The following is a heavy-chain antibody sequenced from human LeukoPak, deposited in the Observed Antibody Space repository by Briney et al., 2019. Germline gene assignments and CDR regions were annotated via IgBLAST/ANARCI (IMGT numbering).Heavy chain of an antibody. CDR1: GGSISSSSYY. J-gene: IGHJ6*02. CDR3: ARFRKGYYYYYGMDV. V-gene: IGHV4-39*07. CDR2: IYYSGST. Sequence: SETLSLTCTVSGGSISSSSYYWGWIRQPPGKGLEWIGSIYYSGSTYYNPSLKNRVTISVDTSKNQFSLKLSSVTAADTAVYYCARFRKGYYYYYGMDVWGQGTTVTVSS.